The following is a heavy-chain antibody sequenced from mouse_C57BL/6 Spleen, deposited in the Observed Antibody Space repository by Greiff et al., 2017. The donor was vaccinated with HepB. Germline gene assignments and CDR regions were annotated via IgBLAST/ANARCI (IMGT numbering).Heavy chain of an antibody. J-gene: IGHJ2*01. Sequence: QVQLQQSGAELVKPGASVKLSCKASGYTFTSYWMQWVKQRPGQGLEWIGEIDPSDSYTNYNQKFKGKATLTVDTSSSTAYMQLSSLTSEDSAVYYCARRDTRVRGGYYFDYWGQGTTLTVSS. CDR2: IDPSDSYT. CDR1: GYTFTSYW. D-gene: IGHD1-1*01. CDR3: ARRDTRVRGGYYFDY. V-gene: IGHV1-50*01.